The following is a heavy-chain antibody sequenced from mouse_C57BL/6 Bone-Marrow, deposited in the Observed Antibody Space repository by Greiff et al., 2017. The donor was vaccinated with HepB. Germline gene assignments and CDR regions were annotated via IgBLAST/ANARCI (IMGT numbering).Heavy chain of an antibody. Sequence: EVQLQQSGAELVRPGASVKLSCTASGFNIKDDYMHWVKQRPEQGLEWIGWIDPENGDTEYASKFQGKATITADTSSNTAYLQLSSLTSEDTAVYYCTTRNRGFDYWGQGTTLTVSS. V-gene: IGHV14-4*01. CDR3: TTRNRGFDY. J-gene: IGHJ2*01. CDR2: IDPENGDT. D-gene: IGHD2-1*01. CDR1: GFNIKDDY.